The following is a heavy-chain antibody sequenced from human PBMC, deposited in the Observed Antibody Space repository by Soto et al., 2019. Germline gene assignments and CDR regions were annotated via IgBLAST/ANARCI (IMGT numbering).Heavy chain of an antibody. J-gene: IGHJ1*01. Sequence: QVQLQQWGAGLLKPSETLSLTCAVYGGSFSGYYWSWIRQPPGKGLEWIGEINHSGSTNYNPSLKSRVTISVDTSKNQFSLKLSSVTAADTAVYYCARGHLIPLWFGERRERAEYFQHWGQGTLVTVSS. CDR1: GGSFSGYY. V-gene: IGHV4-34*01. CDR2: INHSGST. D-gene: IGHD3-10*01. CDR3: ARGHLIPLWFGERRERAEYFQH.